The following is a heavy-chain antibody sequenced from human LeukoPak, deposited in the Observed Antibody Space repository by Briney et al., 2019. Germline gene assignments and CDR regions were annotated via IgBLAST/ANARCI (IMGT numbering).Heavy chain of an antibody. CDR3: ATGYDTSGYPNWFDP. CDR1: GFTFSSYA. CDR2: ISYDGSNK. Sequence: QPGRSLRLSCAASGFTFSSYAMHWVRQAPGKGLEWVAVISYDGSNKYYADSVKGRFTISRDNSKNTLYLQMNSLRAEDTAVYYCATGYDTSGYPNWFDPWGQGTLVTVSS. J-gene: IGHJ5*02. V-gene: IGHV3-30-3*01. D-gene: IGHD3-22*01.